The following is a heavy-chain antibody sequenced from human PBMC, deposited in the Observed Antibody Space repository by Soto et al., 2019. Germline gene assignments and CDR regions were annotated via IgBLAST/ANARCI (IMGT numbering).Heavy chain of an antibody. J-gene: IGHJ4*02. CDR1: GGTFSSYA. D-gene: IGHD1-26*01. CDR3: ARGQRPSTSAVARFDF. Sequence: QVQLVQSGAELKKPGSSVKVSCKASGGTFSSYAVSWVRQAPGQGLEWMGGLLPLFGTTNRAQKFQDRVTFTADESTSSAYMELSGLTSDDTSMYYCARGQRPSTSAVARFDFWGQGTLITVSS. CDR2: LLPLFGTT. V-gene: IGHV1-69*12.